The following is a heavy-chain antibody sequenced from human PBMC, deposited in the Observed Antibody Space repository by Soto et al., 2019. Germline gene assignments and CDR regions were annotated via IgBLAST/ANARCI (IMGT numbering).Heavy chain of an antibody. Sequence: QVQLVQSGAEVKKPGSLVKVSCKASGGTFSSYAISWVRQAPGQGLEWMGGIIPIFGTANYAQKFQGRVTITADESTSTAYMELSSLRSEDTAVYYWARYGQQLVPVSGWFDPWGQGTLVTVSS. J-gene: IGHJ5*02. D-gene: IGHD6-13*01. CDR2: IIPIFGTA. V-gene: IGHV1-69*12. CDR1: GGTFSSYA. CDR3: ARYGQQLVPVSGWFDP.